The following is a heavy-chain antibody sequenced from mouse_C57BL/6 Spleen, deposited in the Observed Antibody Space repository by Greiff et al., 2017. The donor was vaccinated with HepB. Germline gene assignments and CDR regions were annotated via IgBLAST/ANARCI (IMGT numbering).Heavy chain of an antibody. Sequence: VQLQQPGAELVMPGASVKLSCKASGYTFTSYWMHWVKQRPGQGLEWIGEIDPSDSYTNYNQKFKGKSTLTVDKSSSTAYMQLSSLTSEDSAVYYCARRGVGGYFDYWGQGTTLTVSS. CDR1: GYTFTSYW. D-gene: IGHD1-1*01. CDR2: IDPSDSYT. V-gene: IGHV1-69*01. CDR3: ARRGVGGYFDY. J-gene: IGHJ2*01.